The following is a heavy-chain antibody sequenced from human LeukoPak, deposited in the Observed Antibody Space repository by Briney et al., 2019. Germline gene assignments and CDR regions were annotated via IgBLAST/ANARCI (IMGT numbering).Heavy chain of an antibody. D-gene: IGHD2-15*01. CDR2: IYTSGST. V-gene: IGHV4-4*07. J-gene: IGHJ4*02. CDR3: ARVVDDYGDY. CDR1: GGSISSYY. Sequence: SETLSLTYTVSGGSISSYYWSWIRLPAGKGLEWIGRIYTSGSTNYNPSLKSRVTISVDKSKNQFSLKLSSVTAADTAVYYCARVVDDYGDYWGQGTLVTVSS.